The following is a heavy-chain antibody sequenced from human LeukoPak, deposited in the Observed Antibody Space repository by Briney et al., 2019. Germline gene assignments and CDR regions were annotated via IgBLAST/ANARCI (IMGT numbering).Heavy chain of an antibody. CDR1: SESFSGYF. CDR3: ARDREIGY. Sequence: SETLSLTCAIYSESFSGYFWSWIRQPPGKGLEWIGSFYYSGTTYYNPSLKSRVTISVDTSKNQFSLRLSSVTAADTAVYYCARDREIGYWGQGTLVTVSS. J-gene: IGHJ4*02. CDR2: FYYSGTT. V-gene: IGHV4-34*01.